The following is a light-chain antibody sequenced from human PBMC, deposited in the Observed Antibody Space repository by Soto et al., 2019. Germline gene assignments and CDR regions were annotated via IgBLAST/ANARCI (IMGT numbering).Light chain of an antibody. CDR2: EVS. CDR1: SSDVGGYNY. J-gene: IGLJ1*01. V-gene: IGLV2-8*01. CDR3: SSYAGSYTYV. Sequence: LTQPPSASGSPGQSVTISCTGTSSDVGGYNYVSWYQQHPGKAPKLMIYEVSKRPPGVPDRFSGSKSGNTASLTVSGLQAEDEADYYCSSYAGSYTYVFGTGTKVTVL.